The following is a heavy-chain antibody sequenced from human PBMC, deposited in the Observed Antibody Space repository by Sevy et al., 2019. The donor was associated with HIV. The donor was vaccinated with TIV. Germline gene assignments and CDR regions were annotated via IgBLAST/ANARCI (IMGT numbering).Heavy chain of an antibody. CDR2: ISSSSSYI. Sequence: GGSLRLSCAASGFTFSSYSMNWVRQAPGKGLERVSSISSSSSYIYYADSVKGRFTISRDNAKNSLYLQMNSLRVEDTAVYYCARDKEPGSNYDFWSGYYDYAFDIWGQGTMVTVSS. CDR1: GFTFSSYS. D-gene: IGHD3-3*01. CDR3: ARDKEPGSNYDFWSGYYDYAFDI. V-gene: IGHV3-21*01. J-gene: IGHJ3*02.